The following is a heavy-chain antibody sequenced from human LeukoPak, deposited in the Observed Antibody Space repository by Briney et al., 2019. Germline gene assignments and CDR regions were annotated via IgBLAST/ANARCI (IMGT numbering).Heavy chain of an antibody. Sequence: GALRLSCEASGFIFTTSAISWVRQAPGKGLEWVSFISSGGGSTYHSDSVRGRFTISRDNANNTVSLYMHSLRAEDTAIYYCAKERRSSMDVWGNGTTVTVSS. V-gene: IGHV3-23*01. J-gene: IGHJ6*03. CDR3: AKERRSSMDV. CDR1: GFIFTTSA. D-gene: IGHD6-6*01. CDR2: ISSGGGST.